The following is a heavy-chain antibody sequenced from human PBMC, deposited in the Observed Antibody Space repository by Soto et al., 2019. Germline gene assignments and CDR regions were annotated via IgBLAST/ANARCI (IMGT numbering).Heavy chain of an antibody. Sequence: QVQLVQSGAGVKKPGSSVKVSCKASGGTFSSYAISWVRQAPGQGLEWMGGIIPIFGTANYAQKFQGRVTITADESTSTAYMELSSLRSEDTAVYYCARYDCSGGSCYSTFDYWGQGTLVTVSS. CDR2: IIPIFGTA. V-gene: IGHV1-69*01. CDR1: GGTFSSYA. J-gene: IGHJ4*02. CDR3: ARYDCSGGSCYSTFDY. D-gene: IGHD2-15*01.